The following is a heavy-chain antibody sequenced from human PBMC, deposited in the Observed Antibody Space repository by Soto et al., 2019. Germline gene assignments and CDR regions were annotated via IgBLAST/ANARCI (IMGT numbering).Heavy chain of an antibody. CDR3: ARVRREYDNSGPVDY. CDR2: IYYGGST. D-gene: IGHD3-22*01. V-gene: IGHV4-30-2*01. J-gene: IGHJ4*02. Sequence: QLQLQESGSGLVKPSQTLSLTCAVSGGSISSGDFSWNWIRQPPGKGLEYIGYIYYGGSTYYNPSLPSRVTMSVDRDRNQVSLQLNSVTAADTAVYYCARVRREYDNSGPVDYWGQGTLVTVSS. CDR1: GGSISSGDFS.